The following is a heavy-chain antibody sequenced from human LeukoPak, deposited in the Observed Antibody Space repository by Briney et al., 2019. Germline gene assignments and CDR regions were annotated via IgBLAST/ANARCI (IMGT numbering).Heavy chain of an antibody. J-gene: IGHJ6*03. CDR3: ARLGGVPAAPEGYYYYYMDV. Sequence: GESLKISCKGSGYSFTSYWIGWVRQMPGKGLEWMGIIYPGDSDTRYSPSFQGQVTISADKSISTAYLQWSSLKASDTAMYYCARLGGVPAAPEGYYYYYMDVWGKGTTVTVSS. V-gene: IGHV5-51*01. D-gene: IGHD2-2*01. CDR1: GYSFTSYW. CDR2: IYPGDSDT.